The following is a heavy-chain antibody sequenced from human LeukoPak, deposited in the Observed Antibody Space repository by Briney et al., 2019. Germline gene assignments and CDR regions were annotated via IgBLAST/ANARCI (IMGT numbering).Heavy chain of an antibody. CDR1: GGSISSSTYY. D-gene: IGHD3-22*01. J-gene: IGHJ4*02. Sequence: SETLSLTCTVSGGSISSSTYYWGWIRQPPGKGLEWIGSIYYSGSTYYNPSLKSRVTISVDTSKNQFSLKLSSVTAADMAVYYCAAGSESYDSRGYSYYFDYWGQGTLVTVSS. CDR2: IYYSGST. CDR3: AAGSESYDSRGYSYYFDY. V-gene: IGHV4-39*07.